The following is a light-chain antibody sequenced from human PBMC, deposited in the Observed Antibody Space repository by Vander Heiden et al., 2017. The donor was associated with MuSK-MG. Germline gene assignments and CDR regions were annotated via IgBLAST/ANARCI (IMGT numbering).Light chain of an antibody. J-gene: IGKJ1*01. CDR3: MQTLQTWT. CDR1: QSLLHANAYTD. Sequence: EIVMPQSPLSLPVTPGEPASISCTCSQSLLHANAYTDLDWYVQKPGQSPQLLIVLGSNRASGVPDRFSGSGSGTNFTLKISRVEAEDVGVYYCMQTLQTWTFGQGTKVEIK. V-gene: IGKV2-28*01. CDR2: LGS.